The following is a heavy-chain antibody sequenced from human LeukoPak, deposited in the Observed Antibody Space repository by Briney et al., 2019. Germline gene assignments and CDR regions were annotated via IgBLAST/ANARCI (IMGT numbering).Heavy chain of an antibody. V-gene: IGHV4-38-2*02. D-gene: IGHD3-22*01. J-gene: IGHJ6*03. CDR3: ARGDYDSSGYYLLSYYYYYYMDV. CDR2: ISHSGST. CDR1: GYSISSGYY. Sequence: SETLSLTCTVSGYSISSGYYWGWIRQPPGRGLEWIGSISHSGSTYYNPSLKSRVTISVDTSKNQFSLKLSSVTAADTAVYYCARGDYDSSGYYLLSYYYYYYMDVWGKGTTVTVSS.